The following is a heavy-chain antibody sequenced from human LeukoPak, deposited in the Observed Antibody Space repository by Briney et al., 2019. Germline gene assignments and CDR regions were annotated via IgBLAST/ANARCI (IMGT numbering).Heavy chain of an antibody. V-gene: IGHV3-23*01. CDR2: ISGSGGST. Sequence: PGGSLRLSCAASGFTFSSYAMSWVRQAPGKGLEWVSAISGSGGSTYYADSVKGRFTISRDNSKNTLYLQMNSLRAEDTAVYYCAKGSYCSSTSCYTDWGQGTLVTVSS. CDR1: GFTFSSYA. J-gene: IGHJ4*02. CDR3: AKGSYCSSTSCYTD. D-gene: IGHD2-2*02.